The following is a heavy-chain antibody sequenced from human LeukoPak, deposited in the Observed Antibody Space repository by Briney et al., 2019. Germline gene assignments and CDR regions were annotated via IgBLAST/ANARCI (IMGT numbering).Heavy chain of an antibody. CDR2: IYHSGST. D-gene: IGHD4-17*01. CDR3: ARNDYGDFDY. V-gene: IGHV4-30-2*01. J-gene: IGHJ4*02. CDR1: GGSISSGGYS. Sequence: SETLSLTCAVSGGSISSGGYSWSWIRKPPGKGLEWIGYIYHSGSTYYNPSLKSRVTISVDRSKNQFSLKLSSVTAADTAVYYCARNDYGDFDYWGQGTLVTVSS.